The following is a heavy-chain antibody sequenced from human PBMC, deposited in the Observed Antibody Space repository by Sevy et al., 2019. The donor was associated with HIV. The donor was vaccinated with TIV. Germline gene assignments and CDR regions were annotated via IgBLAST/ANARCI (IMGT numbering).Heavy chain of an antibody. D-gene: IGHD1-26*01. Sequence: GGSLRLSCAASGFSITFYTMNWVRQAPGKGLEWVSHISSSGSIIYYADSVRGRFTISRDNAKISLYLQMKSLKVEDSAVYYCAREGNSGNFFDFWGQGTLVTVSS. V-gene: IGHV3-48*01. J-gene: IGHJ4*02. CDR3: AREGNSGNFFDF. CDR1: GFSITFYT. CDR2: ISSSGSII.